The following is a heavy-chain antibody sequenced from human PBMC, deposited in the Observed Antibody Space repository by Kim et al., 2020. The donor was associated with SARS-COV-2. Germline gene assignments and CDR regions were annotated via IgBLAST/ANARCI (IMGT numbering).Heavy chain of an antibody. J-gene: IGHJ4*02. CDR2: IWYDGSNK. CDR3: ARDLGFVRGVIMYYFDY. V-gene: IGHV3-33*01. CDR1: GFTFSSYG. Sequence: GGSLRLSCAASGFTFSSYGMHWVRQAPGKGLEWVAVIWYDGSNKYYADSVKGRFTISRDNSKNTLYLQMNSLRAEDTAVYYCARDLGFVRGVIMYYFDYWGQGTLVTVSS. D-gene: IGHD3-10*01.